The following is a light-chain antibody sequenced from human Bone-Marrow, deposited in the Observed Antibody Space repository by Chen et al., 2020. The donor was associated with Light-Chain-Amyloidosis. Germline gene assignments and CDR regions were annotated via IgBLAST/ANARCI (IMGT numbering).Light chain of an antibody. CDR2: DDS. V-gene: IGLV3-21*02. J-gene: IGLJ3*02. CDR1: NIGYTS. CDR3: QVCDRSSDRPV. Sequence: SYVLTQPSSVSVAPGQTATIACGGNNIGYTSVHWYQQTPGQAPLRVVYDDSDRPSGIPVRLSGSHSGNTATLTIGRVEAGDEADYYCQVCDRSSDRPVFGGGTKLTVL.